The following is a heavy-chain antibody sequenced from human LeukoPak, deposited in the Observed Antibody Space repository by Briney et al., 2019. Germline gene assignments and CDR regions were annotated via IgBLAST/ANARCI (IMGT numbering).Heavy chain of an antibody. J-gene: IGHJ2*01. V-gene: IGHV4-61*02. CDR3: ARGTYSGSYYWYFDL. CDR1: GDSISSGDYY. CDR2: IYTSGST. D-gene: IGHD1-26*01. Sequence: SETLSLTCTVSGDSISSGDYYWSWIRQPAGKGLEWIGRIYTSGSTNYNPSLKSRVTISVDTSKNQFSLKLSSVTAADTAVYYCARGTYSGSYYWYFDLWDRGTLVTVSS.